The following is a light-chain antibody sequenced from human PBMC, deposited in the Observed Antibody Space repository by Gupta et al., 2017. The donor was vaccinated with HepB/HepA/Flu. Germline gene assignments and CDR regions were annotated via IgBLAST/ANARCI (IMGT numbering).Light chain of an antibody. CDR3: SSYTSSTTLV. J-gene: IGLJ3*02. V-gene: IGLV2-14*03. CDR2: DVS. CDR1: SSDDGGYNY. Sequence: SDLTQPASVSGTTEPSINISGTGTSSDDGGYNYVSWYQQHPGKAPKLMIYDVSTRPSGVSNRFSGSKSGNTASLTISGLQAEDEADYYCSSYTSSTTLVFGGGTKLTVL.